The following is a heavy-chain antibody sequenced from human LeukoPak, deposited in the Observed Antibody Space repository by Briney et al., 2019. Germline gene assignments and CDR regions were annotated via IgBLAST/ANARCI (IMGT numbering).Heavy chain of an antibody. J-gene: IGHJ4*02. CDR2: ISDDSGST. D-gene: IGHD6-25*01. V-gene: IGHV3-23*01. Sequence: PGGSLRLSCAASELMFSSYAMSWVWQAPGKGLEWVSGISDDSGSTYYADSVRGRFTISRDNSKNTLYLQMNSLRVEDTAIYYCAKDQYSSGWYFDYWGQGTLVTVSS. CDR3: AKDQYSSGWYFDY. CDR1: ELMFSSYA.